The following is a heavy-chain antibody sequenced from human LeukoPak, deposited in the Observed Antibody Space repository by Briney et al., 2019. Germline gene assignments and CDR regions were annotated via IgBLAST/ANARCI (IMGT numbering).Heavy chain of an antibody. Sequence: SETLSLTCSVSGVSISNYYWSWIRQPPGKGLEWIAFIYYDGTTNYNPSLKSRATISVDTSKNQYSLNLISVTPADAAVYYCARGGASSKFFDAWGQGILVTVSS. D-gene: IGHD6-6*01. V-gene: IGHV4-59*01. CDR3: ARGGASSKFFDA. CDR2: IYYDGTT. CDR1: GVSISNYY. J-gene: IGHJ4*02.